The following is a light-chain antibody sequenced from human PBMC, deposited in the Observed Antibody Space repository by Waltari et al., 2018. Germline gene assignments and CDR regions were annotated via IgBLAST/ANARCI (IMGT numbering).Light chain of an antibody. CDR1: RTASDF. CDR2: AAS. J-gene: IGKJ1*01. CDR3: QQSYNAPRT. V-gene: IGKV1-39*01. Sequence: DIQMTQSPSSLAASVGDRVTITCRASRTASDFLNWYQQKPGSAPKLLIYAASTLQSGVPSRFKGSGSGTDFTLTISSLQPEDFATYFCQQSYNAPRTFGQGTKVEI.